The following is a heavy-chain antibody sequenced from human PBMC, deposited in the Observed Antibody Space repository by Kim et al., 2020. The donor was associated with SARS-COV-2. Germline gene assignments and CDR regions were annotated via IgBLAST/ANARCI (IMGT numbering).Heavy chain of an antibody. Sequence: GGSLRLSCAASGFTFSSYGMHWVRQAPGKGLEWVAVISYDGSNEYYADSVKGRFTISRDNSKNTLYLQMNSLRAEDTAVYYCAKDPAAIDWFDPWGQGTLVTVSS. CDR2: ISYDGSNE. V-gene: IGHV3-30*18. CDR1: GFTFSSYG. CDR3: AKDPAAIDWFDP. J-gene: IGHJ5*02. D-gene: IGHD2-2*01.